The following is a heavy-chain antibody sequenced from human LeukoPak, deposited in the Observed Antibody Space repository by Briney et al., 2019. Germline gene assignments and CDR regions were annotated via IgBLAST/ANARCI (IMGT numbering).Heavy chain of an antibody. CDR3: ARSIAVAGTSAFDI. J-gene: IGHJ3*02. CDR2: VYPGDSDT. V-gene: IGHV5-51*01. CDR1: GYSFTSYW. Sequence: KGGESLKISCKGSGYSFTSYWIGWVRQMPGKGLEWMGIVYPGDSDTRYSPSFQGQVTISADKSISTAYLQWSSLKASDTAMYYCARSIAVAGTSAFDIWGQGTMVTVSS. D-gene: IGHD6-19*01.